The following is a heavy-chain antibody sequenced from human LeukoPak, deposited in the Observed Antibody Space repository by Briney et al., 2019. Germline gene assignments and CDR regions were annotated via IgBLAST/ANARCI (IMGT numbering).Heavy chain of an antibody. Sequence: GGPLRLSCAASGFTFSSYAMSWVRQAPGKGLEWVSGISGSGGSTYYADSVKGRFTISRDNSKNTLYLQMNSLRAEDTAVYYCAKSHYYDSTGYYYYYYGMDVWGQGTTVTVSS. V-gene: IGHV3-23*01. CDR2: ISGSGGST. D-gene: IGHD3-22*01. J-gene: IGHJ6*02. CDR3: AKSHYYDSTGYYYYYYGMDV. CDR1: GFTFSSYA.